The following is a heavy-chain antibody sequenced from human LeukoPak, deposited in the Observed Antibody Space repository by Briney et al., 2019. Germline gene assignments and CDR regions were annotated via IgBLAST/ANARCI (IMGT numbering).Heavy chain of an antibody. CDR3: ARGSPFGPFEGYGMDV. V-gene: IGHV3-30*03. D-gene: IGHD3-10*01. J-gene: IGHJ6*02. Sequence: GRSLRLSCAASGFTFNSYGMHWVRQAPGKGLEWVAVISYDGSNKYYADSVKGRFTISRDNAKNSLYLQMNSLRAEDTAVYYCARGSPFGPFEGYGMDVWGQGTTVTVSS. CDR1: GFTFNSYG. CDR2: ISYDGSNK.